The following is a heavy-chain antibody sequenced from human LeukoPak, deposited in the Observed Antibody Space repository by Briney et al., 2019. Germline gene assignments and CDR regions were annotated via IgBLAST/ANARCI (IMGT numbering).Heavy chain of an antibody. V-gene: IGHV3-21*01. CDR3: ARVVGVAWSERRPGYFYMDV. J-gene: IGHJ6*03. CDR2: ISSSGSYI. Sequence: GGSLRLSCAASGFTFSSYEMNWVRQAPGKGLEWVSSISSSGSYIYYADSVKGRFTISRDNAKNSLYLQMNSVRVEDTAVYYCARVVGVAWSERRPGYFYMDVWGKGTTVTVSS. D-gene: IGHD6-19*01. CDR1: GFTFSSYE.